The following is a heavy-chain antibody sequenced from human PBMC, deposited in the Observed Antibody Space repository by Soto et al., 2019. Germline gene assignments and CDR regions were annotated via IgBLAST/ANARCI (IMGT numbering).Heavy chain of an antibody. Sequence: QVQLAESGGGVVQPGRSLRLSCIGSGFRFSDYGMHWVRQAPGKGLEWVAMMSFDGTYKYSADSVKGRFIISRDNSKNTLFLQINSLRAEDTAVYYRAKDRRDGEYNSVYDFWGQGTLVTVSS. CDR1: GFRFSDYG. D-gene: IGHD4-17*01. V-gene: IGHV3-30*18. J-gene: IGHJ4*02. CDR3: AKDRRDGEYNSVYDF. CDR2: MSFDGTYK.